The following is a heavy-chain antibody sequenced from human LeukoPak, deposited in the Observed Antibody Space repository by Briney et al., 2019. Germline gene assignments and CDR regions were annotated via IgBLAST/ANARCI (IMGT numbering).Heavy chain of an antibody. V-gene: IGHV3-33*01. Sequence: GGSLRLSCAASGFTFSDYGMYWVRQAPGKGLEWVALIWYDGGKKYYTDSVRGRFTISRDNSKNTLYLQMNSLRAEDTAVYYCARDSTTGDPEYYFDYWGQGTLVTVSS. D-gene: IGHD7-27*01. CDR2: IWYDGGKK. J-gene: IGHJ4*02. CDR1: GFTFSDYG. CDR3: ARDSTTGDPEYYFDY.